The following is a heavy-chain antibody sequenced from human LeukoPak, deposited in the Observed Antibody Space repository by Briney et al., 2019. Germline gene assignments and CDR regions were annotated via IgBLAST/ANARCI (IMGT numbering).Heavy chain of an antibody. CDR1: GFTFSSYG. Sequence: GGSLRLSCAASGFTFSSYGMNWVRQAPGKGLERVSSISSSSSYIYYADSVKGRFTISRDNAKNSLYLQMNSLRAEDTAVYYCARDDSHVLRFLEWTYYMDVWGKGTTVTVSS. J-gene: IGHJ6*03. V-gene: IGHV3-21*01. CDR2: ISSSSSYI. D-gene: IGHD3-3*01. CDR3: ARDDSHVLRFLEWTYYMDV.